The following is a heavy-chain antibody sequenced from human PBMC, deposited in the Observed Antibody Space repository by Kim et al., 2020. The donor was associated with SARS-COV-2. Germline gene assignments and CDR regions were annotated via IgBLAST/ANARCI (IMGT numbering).Heavy chain of an antibody. CDR1: GITFSSYS. D-gene: IGHD2-21*02. Sequence: GGSLRLSCAASGITFSSYSMNWVRQAPGKGLEWVSSISSSSSYIYYADSVKGRFTISRDNAKNSLYLQMNSLRAEDTAVYYCARGKRHIVVVTDGDNFDYWGQGTLVTVSS. V-gene: IGHV3-21*01. CDR2: ISSSSSYI. CDR3: ARGKRHIVVVTDGDNFDY. J-gene: IGHJ4*02.